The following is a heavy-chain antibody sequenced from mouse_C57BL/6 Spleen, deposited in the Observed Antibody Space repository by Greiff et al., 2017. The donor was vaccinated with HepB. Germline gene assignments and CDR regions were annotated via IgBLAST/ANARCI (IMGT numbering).Heavy chain of an antibody. J-gene: IGHJ3*01. V-gene: IGHV5-4*01. CDR1: GFTFSSYA. D-gene: IGHD2-5*01. CDR3: AREEGAYYSNPFAY. Sequence: EVKLMESGGGLVKPGGSLKLTCAASGFTFSSYAMSWVRQTPEKRLEWVATISDGGSYTYYPDNVKGRFTISRDNAKNNLYLQMSHLKSEDTAMYYGAREEGAYYSNPFAYWGQGTLVTVSA. CDR2: ISDGGSYT.